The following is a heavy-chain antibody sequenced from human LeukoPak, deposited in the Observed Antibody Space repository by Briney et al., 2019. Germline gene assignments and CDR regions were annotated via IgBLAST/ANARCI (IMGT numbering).Heavy chain of an antibody. CDR3: ARHPSGRGWLQQGGWFAP. CDR2: INHSGST. CDR1: GFTFSSYA. V-gene: IGHV4-34*01. D-gene: IGHD5-24*01. Sequence: GSLRLSCATSGFTFSSYAMSWVRQAPGKGLEWIGEINHSGSTNYNSSLKSRVTISVDTSKNQFSLKLSSVTAADTAVYYCARHPSGRGWLQQGGWFAPWGQGTLVTVSS. J-gene: IGHJ5*02.